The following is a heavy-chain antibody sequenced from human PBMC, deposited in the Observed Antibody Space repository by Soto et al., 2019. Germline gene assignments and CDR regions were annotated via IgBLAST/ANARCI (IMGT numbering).Heavy chain of an antibody. CDR3: AHGSGWLLDS. J-gene: IGHJ4*02. CDR2: IYWDDDN. V-gene: IGHV2-5*02. CDR1: GISLTDNAVG. D-gene: IGHD6-19*01. Sequence: QITLKESGPTLVKPTQTLTLTCTFSGISLTDNAVGVGWFRQPPGKALEWLALIYWDDDNHYSPSLKSRLTFTKDTSKNQVVLRMTNVDPVDTATYHRAHGSGWLLDSWGQGTLVTVSS.